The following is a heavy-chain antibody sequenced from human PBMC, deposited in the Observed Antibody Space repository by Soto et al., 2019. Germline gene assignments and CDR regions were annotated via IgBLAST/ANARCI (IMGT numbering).Heavy chain of an antibody. Sequence: PSQTLSLTGAISGSSVSSNSAAWNCIRQSPSRGLEWLGRTYYRSKWYNDYAVSVKSRITINPDTSKNQFSLQLNSVTPEDTAVYYCARSPYDFWSALYGMDVWGQGTTVTVSS. CDR3: ARSPYDFWSALYGMDV. D-gene: IGHD3-3*01. CDR1: GSSVSSNSAA. J-gene: IGHJ6*01. CDR2: TYYRSKWYN. V-gene: IGHV6-1*01.